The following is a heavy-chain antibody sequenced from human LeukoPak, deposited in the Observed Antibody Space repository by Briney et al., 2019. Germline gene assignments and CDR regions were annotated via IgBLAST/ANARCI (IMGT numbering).Heavy chain of an antibody. CDR3: ARDRSGFGEPRDAFDI. Sequence: ASVKVSCKASGYTLTGYYMHWVRQAPGQGLEWMGWINPNSGGTNYAQKFQGRVTMTRDTSISTAYMELSRLRSDDTAVYYCARDRSGFGEPRDAFDIWGQGTMVTVSS. CDR2: INPNSGGT. V-gene: IGHV1-2*02. D-gene: IGHD3-10*01. J-gene: IGHJ3*02. CDR1: GYTLTGYY.